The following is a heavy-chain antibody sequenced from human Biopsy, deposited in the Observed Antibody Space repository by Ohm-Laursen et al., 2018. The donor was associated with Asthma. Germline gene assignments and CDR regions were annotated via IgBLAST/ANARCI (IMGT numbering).Heavy chain of an antibody. CDR3: ASDFPKDYVRYNFQF. Sequence: APSVKVSCKFSGYSLTDLSMHWVRQAPGQGLEWMGGHDHEEGGTVNARRFQGRVTMTEDTSTDTAYMELSSLSSDDTAVYYCASDFPKDYVRYNFQFWGQGTLVTVSS. CDR2: HDHEEGGT. J-gene: IGHJ4*02. CDR1: GYSLTDLS. V-gene: IGHV1-24*01. D-gene: IGHD4-17*01.